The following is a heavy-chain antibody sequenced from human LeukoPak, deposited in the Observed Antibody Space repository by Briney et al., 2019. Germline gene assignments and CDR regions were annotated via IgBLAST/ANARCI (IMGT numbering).Heavy chain of an antibody. CDR2: INPSGGST. CDR1: GYTFTSYY. J-gene: IGHJ2*01. V-gene: IGHV1-46*01. CDR3: AADYRLIAVAGTLTWSFDL. Sequence: GASVKVSCKASGYTFTSYYMHWVRQAPGQGLEWMGIINPSGGSTSYAQKLQGRVTMTTDTSTSTAYMELRSLRSDDTAVYYCAADYRLIAVAGTLTWSFDLWGRGTLVTVSS. D-gene: IGHD6-19*01.